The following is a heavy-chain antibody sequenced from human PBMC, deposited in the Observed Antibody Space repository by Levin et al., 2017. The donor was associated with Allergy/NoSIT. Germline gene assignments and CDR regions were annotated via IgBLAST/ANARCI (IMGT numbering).Heavy chain of an antibody. Sequence: GGSLRLSCAASGFTFSSYAMSWVRQAPGKGLEWVSAISGSGGSTYYADSVKGRFTISRDNSKNTLYLQMNSLRAEDTAVYYCAKDPPTYYDSSGYYYASRLFDYWGQGTLVTVSS. CDR3: AKDPPTYYDSSGYYYASRLFDY. CDR1: GFTFSSYA. J-gene: IGHJ4*02. CDR2: ISGSGGST. V-gene: IGHV3-23*01. D-gene: IGHD3-22*01.